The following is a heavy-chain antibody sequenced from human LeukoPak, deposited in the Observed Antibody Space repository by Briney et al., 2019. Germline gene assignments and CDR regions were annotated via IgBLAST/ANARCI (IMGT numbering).Heavy chain of an antibody. V-gene: IGHV3-23*01. Sequence: GEPLKISCAASGFLFSNYVMSWFRQAPGKGLGWVSGIGDSDRTTYYVDSVRGRFTISRDNANNSLYLQMNSLRAEDTAVYYCAQHMSRPSHPFDYWGQGALVIASS. CDR2: IGDSDRTT. CDR1: GFLFSNYV. J-gene: IGHJ4*02. D-gene: IGHD5/OR15-5a*01. CDR3: AQHMSRPSHPFDY.